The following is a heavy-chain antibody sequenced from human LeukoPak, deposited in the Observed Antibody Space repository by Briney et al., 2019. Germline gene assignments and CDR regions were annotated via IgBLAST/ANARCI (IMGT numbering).Heavy chain of an antibody. D-gene: IGHD4-17*01. CDR3: ARVFMYGDKGGYFDY. J-gene: IGHJ4*02. Sequence: GGSLRLSCAASGFTFSSYAMHRVRQAPGKGLEWVAVISYDGSNKYYADSVKGRFTISRDNSKNTLYLQMNSLRAEDTAVYYCARVFMYGDKGGYFDYWGQGTLVTVSS. V-gene: IGHV3-30*04. CDR1: GFTFSSYA. CDR2: ISYDGSNK.